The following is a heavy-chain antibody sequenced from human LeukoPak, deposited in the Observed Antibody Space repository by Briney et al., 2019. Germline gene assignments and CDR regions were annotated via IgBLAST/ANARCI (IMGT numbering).Heavy chain of an antibody. CDR2: IYYSGNT. V-gene: IGHV4-59*08. CDR3: ARQTGSGLFILP. Sequence: SETLSLTCNVSGDSISSYYWSWIRQPPGKGLEWIGYIYYSGNTYYNASLKSQVSISIDTSKNQFSLRLTSVTAADTAVYYCARQTGSGLFILPGGQGTLVTVSS. CDR1: GDSISSYY. J-gene: IGHJ4*02. D-gene: IGHD3/OR15-3a*01.